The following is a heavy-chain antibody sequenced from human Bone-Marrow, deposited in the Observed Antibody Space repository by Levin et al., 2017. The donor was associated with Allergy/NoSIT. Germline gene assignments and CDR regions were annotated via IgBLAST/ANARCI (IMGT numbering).Heavy chain of an antibody. D-gene: IGHD3-10*01. CDR3: AKDRDFYGSGSLGN. CDR1: GFAFSNYA. V-gene: IGHV3-23*01. CDR2: ISGSGDST. Sequence: GGSLRLSCAASGFAFSNYAMSWVRQAPGKGLEWVSGISGSGDSTYDGDSVKGRFTISRDNSKNTLYLQMNSLRAEDTAVYYCAKDRDFYGSGSLGNWGQGTLVTVSS. J-gene: IGHJ4*02.